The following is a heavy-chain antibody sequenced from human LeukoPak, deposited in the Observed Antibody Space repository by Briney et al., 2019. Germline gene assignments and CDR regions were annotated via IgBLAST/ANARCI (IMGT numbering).Heavy chain of an antibody. CDR1: GGSISSYY. V-gene: IGHV4-4*07. CDR3: ARPRVTYYYDRDHPRARPDWYFDL. Sequence: SETLSLTCTVSGGSISSYYWSWIRQPAGKGLEWIGRIYSSGSTNYNPSLKSRVTISVDTSKNQFSLKLSSVTAADTAVYYCARPRVTYYYDRDHPRARPDWYFDLWGRGTLVTVSS. D-gene: IGHD3-22*01. J-gene: IGHJ2*01. CDR2: IYSSGST.